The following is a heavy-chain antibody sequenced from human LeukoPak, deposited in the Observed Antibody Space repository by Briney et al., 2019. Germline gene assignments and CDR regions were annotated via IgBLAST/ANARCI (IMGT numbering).Heavy chain of an antibody. D-gene: IGHD1-14*01. CDR1: GGSISSGSYY. CDR2: IYTSGNS. J-gene: IGHJ5*02. Sequence: PSETLSLTCTVSGGSISSGSYYWSWIRQPAGKGLEWIGRIYTSGNSDFNPSLKSRVTISVDTSKKQFSLNLSSVTAADTAVYYCARAERTTGLLWFDPWGPGTLVTVSS. CDR3: ARAERTTGLLWFDP. V-gene: IGHV4-61*02.